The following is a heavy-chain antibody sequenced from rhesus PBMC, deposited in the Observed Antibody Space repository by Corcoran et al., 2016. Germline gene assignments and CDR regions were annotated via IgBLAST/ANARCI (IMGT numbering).Heavy chain of an antibody. V-gene: IGHV4-173*01. Sequence: QLQLQESGPGLVKPSETLSLTCVVFGGSLRDKWWNWIRQPPGQGLAWIGRISGNDGGTSFNPSLKSRVTISTGRSNNQFSLKLTSVTAADTAIYYCAKQGHKGAPSYYGFDSWGQGVVVTVSS. D-gene: IGHD2-39*01. CDR1: GGSLRDKW. J-gene: IGHJ6*01. CDR3: AKQGHKGAPSYYGFDS. CDR2: ISGNDGGT.